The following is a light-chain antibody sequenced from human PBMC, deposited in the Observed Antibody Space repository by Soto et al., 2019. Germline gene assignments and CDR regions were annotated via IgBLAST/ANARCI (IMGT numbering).Light chain of an antibody. J-gene: IGKJ3*01. CDR2: SEY. CDR1: QRVSSGY. V-gene: IGKV3-20*01. Sequence: EIVLTQSPGTLSLSPGERATLSCRASQRVSSGYVAWYHQKPGQAPRXLXNSEYTRDHGIPDRFSASGAGTDFTLTISRLEPEDSAVYYCQQYSASPRTFGPGTKGDSK. CDR3: QQYSASPRT.